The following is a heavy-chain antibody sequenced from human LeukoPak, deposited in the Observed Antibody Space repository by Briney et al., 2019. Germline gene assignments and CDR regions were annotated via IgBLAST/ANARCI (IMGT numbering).Heavy chain of an antibody. J-gene: IGHJ4*02. CDR3: ARAGGVQLWSLYYFDY. CDR1: GGSISSGSYY. CDR2: IYTSGST. D-gene: IGHD5-18*01. V-gene: IGHV4-61*02. Sequence: PSETLSLTCTVSGGSISSGSYYWSWIRQPAGKGLEWIGGIYTSGSTNYNPSLKSRVTISVDTSKNQFSLKLSSVTAADTAVYYCARAGGVQLWSLYYFDYWGQGTLVTVSS.